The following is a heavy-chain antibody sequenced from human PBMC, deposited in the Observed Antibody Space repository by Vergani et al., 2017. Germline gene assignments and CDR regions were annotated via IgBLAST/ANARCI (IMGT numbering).Heavy chain of an antibody. J-gene: IGHJ4*02. Sequence: QVQLQESGPGLVKPSETLSLTCTVSGGPISSYYWSWIRQPPGKGLEWIGYMYYSGSTNYNPSLKSRVTISVDTSKNQFSLKLSSVTAADTAVYYCARQTPYYDYVWVSFSDQFDYWGQGTLVTVSS. CDR1: GGPISSYY. CDR3: ARQTPYYDYVWVSFSDQFDY. V-gene: IGHV4-59*08. CDR2: MYYSGST. D-gene: IGHD3-16*01.